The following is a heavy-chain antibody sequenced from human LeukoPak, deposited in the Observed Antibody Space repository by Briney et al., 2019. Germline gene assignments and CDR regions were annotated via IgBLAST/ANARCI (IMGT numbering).Heavy chain of an antibody. CDR2: IRYDGSNK. CDR1: GFTFRSYG. D-gene: IGHD1-26*01. J-gene: IGHJ3*02. V-gene: IGHV3-30*02. Sequence: GGSLRLSCSASGFTFRSYGMHRVRQAPGKGLEWVAFIRYDGSNKPYVDSVKGRFTISRDNSKNTLYLQMNSLRAEDTAVYYCAKQLESGTYSAFDIWGQGTMVTVSS. CDR3: AKQLESGTYSAFDI.